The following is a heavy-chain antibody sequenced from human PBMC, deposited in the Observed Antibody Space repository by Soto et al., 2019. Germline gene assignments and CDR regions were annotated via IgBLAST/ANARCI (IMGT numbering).Heavy chain of an antibody. CDR2: LYYTRST. CDR3: ASFRGWPIYDFDY. D-gene: IGHD3-10*01. CDR1: GGSISRGGYY. Sequence: QVQLQESGPGLVKPSQTLSLTCSVSGGSISRGGYYWSWIRQHPGNGLEWIGYLYYTRSTPYNPSLKSRLTLSVHTSKNQFSLKLSSVTAADTAVYYCASFRGWPIYDFDYWGQGTLVTVSS. J-gene: IGHJ4*02. V-gene: IGHV4-31*03.